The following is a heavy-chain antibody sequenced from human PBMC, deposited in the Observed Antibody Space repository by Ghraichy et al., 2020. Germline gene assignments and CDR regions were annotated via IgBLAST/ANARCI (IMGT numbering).Heavy chain of an antibody. J-gene: IGHJ5*02. Sequence: SETLSLTCAVYGGSFSGYYWSWIRQPPGKGLEWIGEINHSGSTNYNPSLKSRVTISVDTSKNQFSLKLSSVTAADTAVYYCARGRSGYKSGGVGPWGQGTLVTVSS. CDR1: GGSFSGYY. CDR3: ARGRSGYKSGGVGP. D-gene: IGHD3-22*01. V-gene: IGHV4-34*01. CDR2: INHSGST.